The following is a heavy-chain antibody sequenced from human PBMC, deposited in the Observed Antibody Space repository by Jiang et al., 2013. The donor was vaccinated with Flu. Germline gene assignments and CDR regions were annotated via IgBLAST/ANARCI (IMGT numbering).Heavy chain of an antibody. CDR1: GGSISSSSYY. CDR3: AAAAGSYYNRPFDY. Sequence: GSGLVKPPETLSLTCTVSGGSISSSSYYWGWIRQPPGKGLEWIGSIYYSGSTYYNPSLKSRVTISVDTSKNQFSLKLSSVTAADTAVYYCAAAAGSYYNRPFDYWGQGTLVTVSS. J-gene: IGHJ4*02. D-gene: IGHD3-10*01. V-gene: IGHV4-39*01. CDR2: IYYSGST.